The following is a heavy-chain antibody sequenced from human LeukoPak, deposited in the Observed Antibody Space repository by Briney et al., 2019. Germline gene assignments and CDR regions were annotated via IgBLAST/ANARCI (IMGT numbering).Heavy chain of an antibody. CDR2: IYYSGST. CDR1: GGSISSYY. V-gene: IGHV4-59*08. J-gene: IGHJ3*02. Sequence: SETLSLTCTVSGGSISSYYWSWIRQPPGKGLEWIGYIYYSGSTNYNPSLKSRVTISVDTSKNQFSLKLSSVTAADTAVYYCARRPGVVAPLDTWGQGTMVTVSS. CDR3: ARRPGVVAPLDT. D-gene: IGHD2-15*01.